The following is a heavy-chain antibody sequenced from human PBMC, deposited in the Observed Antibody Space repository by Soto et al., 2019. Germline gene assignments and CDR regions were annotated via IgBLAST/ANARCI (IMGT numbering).Heavy chain of an antibody. Sequence: EVQLLESGGGLVQPGGSLRLSCVASGFTFSSYAMSWVRQVPGEGLEWVSTISDAAASAYYVDSVKGRFTISRDNSKRTLYLQMNSLRAEESAMYYCARPYGGKIGDAPDLWGQGTMVTVSS. CDR2: ISDAAASA. D-gene: IGHD3-16*01. V-gene: IGHV3-23*01. CDR1: GFTFSSYA. CDR3: ARPYGGKIGDAPDL. J-gene: IGHJ3*01.